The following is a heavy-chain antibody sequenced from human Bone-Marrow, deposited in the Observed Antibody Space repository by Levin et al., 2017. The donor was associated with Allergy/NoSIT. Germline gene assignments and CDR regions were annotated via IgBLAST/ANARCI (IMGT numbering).Heavy chain of an antibody. CDR3: ARENGVAGAAMIDY. CDR2: VFHTGST. D-gene: IGHD6-13*01. Sequence: SETLSLTCTVSGSSISSGYYWGWIRQSPGKGLEWIGNVFHTGSTSYNPSLKSRVAISVDTSRNQFSLTLKSVTAADTALFYCARENGVAGAAMIDYWGQGTLVTVSS. V-gene: IGHV4-38-2*02. J-gene: IGHJ4*02. CDR1: GSSISSGYY.